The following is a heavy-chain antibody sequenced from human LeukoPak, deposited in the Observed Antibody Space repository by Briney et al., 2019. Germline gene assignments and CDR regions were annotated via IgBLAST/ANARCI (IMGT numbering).Heavy chain of an antibody. CDR3: AKDQQSSGWYLPYFQH. CDR1: GFTFSSYA. J-gene: IGHJ1*01. V-gene: IGHV3-23*01. CDR2: ISGSGGST. Sequence: GGSLRLSCAASGFTFSSYAMSWVRQAPGKGLEWVSAISGSGGSTYYADSVKGRFTISRDNSKNTLYLQMNSLRAEDTAVYYCAKDQQSSGWYLPYFQHWGQGTLVTVSS. D-gene: IGHD6-19*01.